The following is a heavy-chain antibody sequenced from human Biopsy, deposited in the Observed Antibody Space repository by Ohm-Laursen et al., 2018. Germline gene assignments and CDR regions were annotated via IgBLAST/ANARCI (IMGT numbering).Heavy chain of an antibody. V-gene: IGHV4-31*11. CDR1: SGSIRTGDYY. J-gene: IGHJ3*01. CDR3: ASVVLGPTNDAFDL. CDR2: IYYSGNT. D-gene: IGHD3-22*01. Sequence: SQTPSLTCAVSSGSIRTGDYYWTWIRQQPGKGLEWIGSIYYSGNTKYNPSLQSRLSMSVDTSKNQFSLKLSSVTAADTAMYYCASVVLGPTNDAFDLWGQGTMVVVSS.